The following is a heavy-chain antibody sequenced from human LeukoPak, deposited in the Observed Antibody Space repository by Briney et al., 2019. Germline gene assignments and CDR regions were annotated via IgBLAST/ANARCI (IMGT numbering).Heavy chain of an antibody. V-gene: IGHV3-64*01. CDR1: GFTFSSYA. Sequence: PGGSLRLSCAASGFTFSSYAMHWVRQAPGKGLEYVSAISSNGGSTYYANSVKGRFTISRDNSKNTLYLQMGSLRAEDMAVYYCARVAAVAGSTWGQGTLVTVSS. CDR2: ISSNGGST. CDR3: ARVAAVAGST. J-gene: IGHJ5*02. D-gene: IGHD6-19*01.